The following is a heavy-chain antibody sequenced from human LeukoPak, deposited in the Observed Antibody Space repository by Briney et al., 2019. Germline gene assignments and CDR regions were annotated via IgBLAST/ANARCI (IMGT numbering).Heavy chain of an antibody. J-gene: IGHJ4*02. Sequence: SQTLSLTCAISGDSVSSDSAAWNWVRQSPSRGLEWLGRTYYRSKWYYDYALAVKSRITINPDTSKNQFSLQLNSVTPGDTAVYFCARDPVGGSTIFDCWGQGTLVTVSS. V-gene: IGHV6-1*01. CDR3: ARDPVGGSTIFDC. CDR1: GDSVSSDSAA. D-gene: IGHD1-26*01. CDR2: TYYRSKWYY.